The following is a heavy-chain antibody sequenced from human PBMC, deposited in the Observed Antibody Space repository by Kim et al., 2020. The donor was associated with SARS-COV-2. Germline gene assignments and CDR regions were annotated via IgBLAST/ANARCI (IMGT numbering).Heavy chain of an antibody. V-gene: IGHV4-34*01. J-gene: IGHJ6*02. CDR2: INHSGST. Sequence: SETLSLTCAVYGGSFSGYYWSWIRQPPGKGLEWIGEINHSGSTNYNPSLKSRVTIAVDTSKNQFSLKLSSVTAADTAVYYCARGRYCSSTSCPSPLHYYYGMDVWGQGTTVTVSS. CDR3: ARGRYCSSTSCPSPLHYYYGMDV. CDR1: GGSFSGYY. D-gene: IGHD2-2*01.